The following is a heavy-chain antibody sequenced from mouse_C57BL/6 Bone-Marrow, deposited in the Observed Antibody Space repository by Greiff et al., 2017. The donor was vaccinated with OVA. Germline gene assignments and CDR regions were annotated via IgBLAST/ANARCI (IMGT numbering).Heavy chain of an antibody. CDR3: ARHLYDGYYVLAY. D-gene: IGHD2-3*01. J-gene: IGHJ3*01. V-gene: IGHV5-6*01. Sequence: EVQRVESGGDLVKPGGSLKLSCAASGFTFSSYGMSWVRQTPDKRLEWVATISSGGSYTYYPDSVKGRFTISRDNAKNTLYLQMSSLKSEDTAMYYCARHLYDGYYVLAYWGQGTLVTVSA. CDR2: ISSGGSYT. CDR1: GFTFSSYG.